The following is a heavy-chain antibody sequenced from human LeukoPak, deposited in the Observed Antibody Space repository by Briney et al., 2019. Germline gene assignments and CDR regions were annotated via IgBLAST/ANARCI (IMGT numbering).Heavy chain of an antibody. CDR2: ISYDGSNK. CDR3: AKDIGHGDYVREYYFDF. V-gene: IGHV3-30-3*01. J-gene: IGHJ4*02. Sequence: PGRSLRLSCAASGFTFSSYAMHWVRQAPGKGLEWVAVISYDGSNKYYADSVKGRFTISRDNSKNTLYLQMNSLRAEDTAFYYCAKDIGHGDYVREYYFDFWGQGTLVTVSS. D-gene: IGHD4-17*01. CDR1: GFTFSSYA.